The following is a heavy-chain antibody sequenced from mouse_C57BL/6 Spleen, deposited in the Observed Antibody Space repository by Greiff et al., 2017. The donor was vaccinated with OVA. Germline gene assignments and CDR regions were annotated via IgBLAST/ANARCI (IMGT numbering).Heavy chain of an antibody. CDR3: ARQGDGYYAWFAY. V-gene: IGHV5-12*01. CDR1: GFTFSDYY. Sequence: EVKLMESGGGLVQPGGSLKLSCAASGFTFSDYYMYWVRQTPEKRLEWVAYISNGGGSTYYPDTVKGRFTIPRDNAKNTLYLQMSRLKSEDTAMYYCARQGDGYYAWFAYWGQGTLVTVSA. J-gene: IGHJ3*01. CDR2: ISNGGGST. D-gene: IGHD2-3*01.